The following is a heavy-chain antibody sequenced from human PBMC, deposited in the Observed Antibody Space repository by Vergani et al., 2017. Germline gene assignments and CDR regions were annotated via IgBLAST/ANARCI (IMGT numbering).Heavy chain of an antibody. Sequence: QVQLVQSGAEVKKPGSSVKVSCKASGGTFSSYTISWVRQAPGQGLEWMGRIIPILGIANYAQKFQGRVTITADKSTSTAYMELSSLRSEDTAVYYCAKESTSDPLYNYYYYYGMDVWGQGTTVTVSS. CDR2: IIPILGIA. CDR1: GGTFSSYT. V-gene: IGHV1-69*08. CDR3: AKESTSDPLYNYYYYYGMDV. J-gene: IGHJ6*02. D-gene: IGHD3-10*01.